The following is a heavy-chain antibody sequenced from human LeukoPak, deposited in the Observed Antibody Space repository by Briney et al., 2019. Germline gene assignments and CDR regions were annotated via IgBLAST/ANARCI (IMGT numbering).Heavy chain of an antibody. CDR1: GFTFSSYG. CDR3: AKVYGSGAWYYYYGMDV. CDR2: ISGSGGST. V-gene: IGHV3-23*01. D-gene: IGHD3-10*01. J-gene: IGHJ6*02. Sequence: GGSLRLSCAASGFTFSSYGMHWVRQAPGKGLEWVSAISGSGGSTYYADSVKGRFTISRDNSKNTLYLQMNSLRAEDTAVYYCAKVYGSGAWYYYYGMDVWGQGTTVTVSS.